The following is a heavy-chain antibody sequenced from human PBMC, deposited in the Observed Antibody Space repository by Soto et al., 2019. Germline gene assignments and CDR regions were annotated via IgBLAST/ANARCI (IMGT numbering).Heavy chain of an antibody. Sequence: KPSETLSLTCTVSGGSISSGGYYWSWIRQHPGKGLEWIGYIYYSGSTYYNPSLKSRVTISVDTSKNQFSLKLGSVTAADTAVYYCARVPYIAAAGTLRLLFDYWGQATLVTVCS. D-gene: IGHD6-13*01. V-gene: IGHV4-31*03. CDR3: ARVPYIAAAGTLRLLFDY. J-gene: IGHJ4*02. CDR2: IYYSGST. CDR1: GGSISSGGYY.